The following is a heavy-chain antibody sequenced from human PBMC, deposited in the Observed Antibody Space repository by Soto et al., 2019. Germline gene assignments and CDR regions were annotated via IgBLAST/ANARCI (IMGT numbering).Heavy chain of an antibody. CDR2: ISAYNGNT. CDR3: ARRRSVLPNDAFDI. Sequence: ASVKVSCKASGYTFTSYGISWVRQAPGQGLEWMGWISAYNGNTNYAQKLQGRVTMTTDTSTSTAYMELRSLRSDDSAVYYCARRRSVLPNDAFDIWGQGTMVTVSS. V-gene: IGHV1-18*01. J-gene: IGHJ3*02. CDR1: GYTFTSYG.